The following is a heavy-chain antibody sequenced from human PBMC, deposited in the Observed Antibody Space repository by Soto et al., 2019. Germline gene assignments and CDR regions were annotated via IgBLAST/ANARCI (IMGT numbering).Heavy chain of an antibody. V-gene: IGHV1-69*06. CDR1: GGTFSSYA. CDR2: IIPIFGTA. CDR3: ASTFYYYDSSGYYLPHAPFDY. D-gene: IGHD3-22*01. Sequence: GASVKVSCKASGGTFSSYAISWVRQAPGQGLEWMGGIIPIFGTANYAQKFQGRVTITADKSTSTAYMELSSLRSEDTAVYYCASTFYYYDSSGYYLPHAPFDYWGQGTLVTVSS. J-gene: IGHJ4*02.